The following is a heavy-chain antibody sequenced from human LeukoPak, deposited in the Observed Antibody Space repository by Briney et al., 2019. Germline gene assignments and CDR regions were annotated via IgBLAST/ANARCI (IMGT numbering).Heavy chain of an antibody. D-gene: IGHD5-12*01. CDR1: GYTFTCYY. J-gene: IGHJ5*02. CDR3: ARDSRIVATILRRFDP. V-gene: IGHV1-2*02. CDR2: INPNSGGT. Sequence: ASVKVSCKASGYTFTCYYMHWVRQAPGQGLEWMGWINPNSGGTNYAQKFQGRVTMTRDTSISTAYMELSRLRSDDTAVYYCARDSRIVATILRRFDPWGEGTLVTVSS.